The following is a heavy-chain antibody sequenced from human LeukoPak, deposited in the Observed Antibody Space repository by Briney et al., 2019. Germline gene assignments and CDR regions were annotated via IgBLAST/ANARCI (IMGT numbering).Heavy chain of an antibody. CDR3: AKAPRPYCTNGVCSSYYFDY. V-gene: IGHV3-21*01. J-gene: IGHJ4*02. CDR2: INSSSSYI. CDR1: GFTFSSYA. Sequence: GSLRLSCAASGFTFSSYAMSWVRQAPGKGLEWVSSINSSSSYIYYADSGKGRFTISRDNAKNSLYLQMNSLRAEDTAVYYCAKAPRPYCTNGVCSSYYFDYWGQETLVTVSS. D-gene: IGHD2-8*01.